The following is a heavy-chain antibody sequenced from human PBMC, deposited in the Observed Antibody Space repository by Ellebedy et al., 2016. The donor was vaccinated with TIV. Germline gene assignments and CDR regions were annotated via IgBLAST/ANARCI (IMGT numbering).Heavy chain of an antibody. D-gene: IGHD6-6*01. V-gene: IGHV3-11*05. CDR1: GFTFSDSY. CDR3: ARGFGGSSDDFDY. J-gene: IGHJ4*02. CDR2: ISHSSTYT. Sequence: PGGSLRLSCAASGFTFSDSYMTWIRQAPGKGLEWVSYISHSSTYTNYADSVKGRFTISRDNAKNSLYLEMDSLRAGDTAIYYCARGFGGSSDDFDYWGQGTLVTVSS.